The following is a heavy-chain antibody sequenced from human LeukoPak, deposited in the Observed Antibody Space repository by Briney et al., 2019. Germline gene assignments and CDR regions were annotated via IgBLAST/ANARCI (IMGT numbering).Heavy chain of an antibody. CDR3: ARGSYYDRAFDI. CDR2: ISAYNGNT. Sequence: ASVKVSCKASGYTFNSYGINWVRQAPGQGLEWMGWISAYNGNTNYAQKLQGRVTMTTDTSTSTAYMELRSLRSDDTAVYYCARGSYYDRAFDIWGQGTMVTVSS. J-gene: IGHJ3*02. D-gene: IGHD3-22*01. V-gene: IGHV1-18*01. CDR1: GYTFNSYG.